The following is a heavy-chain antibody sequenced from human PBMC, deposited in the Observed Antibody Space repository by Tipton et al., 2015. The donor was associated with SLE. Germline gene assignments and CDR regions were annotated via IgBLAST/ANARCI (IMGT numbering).Heavy chain of an antibody. D-gene: IGHD3/OR15-3a*01. CDR2: IYYSGST. Sequence: TLSLTCTVSGGPISSFHWSWIRQPPGKGLEWIGYIYYSGSTTYNPSLKSRVTISVDTSKNQFSLKLSSVTAADTAFYYCARHAGLDYYFDYWGQGTLVTVSS. J-gene: IGHJ4*02. CDR3: ARHAGLDYYFDY. CDR1: GGPISSFH. V-gene: IGHV4-59*08.